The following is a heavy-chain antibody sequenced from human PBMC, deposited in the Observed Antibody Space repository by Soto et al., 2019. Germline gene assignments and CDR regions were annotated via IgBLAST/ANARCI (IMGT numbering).Heavy chain of an antibody. CDR3: ARDRTAYCISTGCPNWFDP. J-gene: IGHJ5*02. CDR1: GYTFTSYG. Sequence: GASVKVSCKASGYTFTSYGISWVRQAPGQGLEWMGWISAYNGNTNYAQKLQGRVTMTTDTSTSTAYMELRSLRSDDTAVYYCARDRTAYCISTGCPNWFDPWGQGTLVTVSS. D-gene: IGHD2-2*01. V-gene: IGHV1-18*01. CDR2: ISAYNGNT.